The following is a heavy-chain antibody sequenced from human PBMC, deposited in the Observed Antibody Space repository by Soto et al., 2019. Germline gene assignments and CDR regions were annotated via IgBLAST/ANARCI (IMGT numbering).Heavy chain of an antibody. CDR1: GGTFSSYA. V-gene: IGHV1-69*13. Sequence: GASVKVSCKASGGTFSSYAISWVRQAPGQGLEWMGGIIPIFGTANYAQKFQGRVTITADESTSTAYMELSSLRSEDTAVYYCARNPGDYDILTGYYNGPWFDPWGQGTLVTVSS. CDR3: ARNPGDYDILTGYYNGPWFDP. D-gene: IGHD3-9*01. CDR2: IIPIFGTA. J-gene: IGHJ5*02.